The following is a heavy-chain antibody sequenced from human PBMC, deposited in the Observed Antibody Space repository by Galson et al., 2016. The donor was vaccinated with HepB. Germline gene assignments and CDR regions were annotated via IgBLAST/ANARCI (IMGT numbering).Heavy chain of an antibody. Sequence: SLRLSCAAFGISFSNYAMNWVRQAPGKGLEWLTLISYDGFHTVSADSVKGRFTVSRDNSKHTLYLQLNSLGLEDTAVYYCATLGGLLLPDFPYYAMDVWGRGTTVIVSS. J-gene: IGHJ6*02. CDR2: ISYDGFHT. D-gene: IGHD2-15*01. CDR1: GISFSNYA. CDR3: ATLGGLLLPDFPYYAMDV. V-gene: IGHV3-30*03.